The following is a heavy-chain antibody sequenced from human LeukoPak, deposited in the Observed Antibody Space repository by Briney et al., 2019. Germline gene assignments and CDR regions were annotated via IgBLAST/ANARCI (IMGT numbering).Heavy chain of an antibody. CDR3: ASGHPGLRYNWFDP. Sequence: PSETLSLTCAVSGGSISSGGYYWSWIRQHPGKGLEWIGYIYYSGSTYYNPSLKSRVTISVDTSKNQFSLKLSSVTAADTAVYYCASGHPGLRYNWFDPWGQGTLVTVSS. CDR1: GGSISSGGYY. J-gene: IGHJ5*02. V-gene: IGHV4-31*11. CDR2: IYYSGST.